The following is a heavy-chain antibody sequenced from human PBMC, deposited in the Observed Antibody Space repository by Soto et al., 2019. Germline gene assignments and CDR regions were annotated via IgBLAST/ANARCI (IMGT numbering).Heavy chain of an antibody. CDR3: LGHVRTGTTGNAFDI. Sequence: GGSLRLSCAASGFTFSSYGMHWVRQAPGKGLEWVAVISYDGSNKYYADSVKGRFTISRDNSKNTLYLQMNSLRAEDTAVYYALGHVRTGTTGNAFDIWGQGTMVTVSS. CDR1: GFTFSSYG. CDR2: ISYDGSNK. D-gene: IGHD1-1*01. J-gene: IGHJ3*02. V-gene: IGHV3-30*03.